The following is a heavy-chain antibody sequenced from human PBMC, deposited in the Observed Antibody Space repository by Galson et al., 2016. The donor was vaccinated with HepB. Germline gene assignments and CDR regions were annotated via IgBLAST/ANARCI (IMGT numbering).Heavy chain of an antibody. CDR1: GFIFSSYW. CDR2: ISNDGSQE. Sequence: SLRLSCAASGFIFSSYWMHWVRQAPGKGLEWLAVISNDGSQEFYSDSMKGRVTISRELSSNTLFLEMKSLRSDDTAIYYCARAWGSSWVFHFWGQGTLVTVSS. D-gene: IGHD3-16*01. J-gene: IGHJ4*02. CDR3: ARAWGSSWVFHF. V-gene: IGHV3-30*03.